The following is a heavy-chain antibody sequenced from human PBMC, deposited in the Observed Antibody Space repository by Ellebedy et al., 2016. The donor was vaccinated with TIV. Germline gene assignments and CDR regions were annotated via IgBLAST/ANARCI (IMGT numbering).Heavy chain of an antibody. CDR3: VRDVFWAFDR. V-gene: IGHV3-48*02. Sequence: GGSLSLSCAASGFTFSTEPMNWVRQVPGKGLEWIASIVSGSSVMSYADYVKGRFTISRAHARDSLFLQMNSLRDEDTAVYYCVRDVFWAFDRWGQGTLVTGSS. J-gene: IGHJ4*02. CDR1: GFTFSTEP. D-gene: IGHD3-3*01. CDR2: IVSGSSVM.